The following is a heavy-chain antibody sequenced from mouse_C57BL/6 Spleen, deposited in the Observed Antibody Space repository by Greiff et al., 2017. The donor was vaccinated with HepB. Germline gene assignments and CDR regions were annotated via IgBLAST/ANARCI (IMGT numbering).Heavy chain of an antibody. J-gene: IGHJ3*01. Sequence: EVQGVESGGDLVKPGGSLKLSCAASGFTFSSYGMSWVRQTPDKRLEWVATISSGGSYTYYPDSVKGRFTISRDNAKNTLYLQMSRLKSEDTAMYYRARQDDGYYRFAYWGQGTLVTVSA. CDR3: ARQDDGYYRFAY. CDR2: ISSGGSYT. D-gene: IGHD2-3*01. V-gene: IGHV5-6*01. CDR1: GFTFSSYG.